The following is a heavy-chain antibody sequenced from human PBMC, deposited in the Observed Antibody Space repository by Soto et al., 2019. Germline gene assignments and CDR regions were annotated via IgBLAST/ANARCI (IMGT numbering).Heavy chain of an antibody. CDR3: ASGAIYYDFWSGYYY. D-gene: IGHD3-3*01. J-gene: IGHJ4*02. V-gene: IGHV1-3*01. Sequence: ASVKFSCKASGYTFTSYAMHWVRQAPGQRLEWMGWINAGNGNTKYSQKFQGRVTITRDTSASTAYMELSSLRSEDTAVYYCASGAIYYDFWSGYYYWGQGTLVTVSS. CDR1: GYTFTSYA. CDR2: INAGNGNT.